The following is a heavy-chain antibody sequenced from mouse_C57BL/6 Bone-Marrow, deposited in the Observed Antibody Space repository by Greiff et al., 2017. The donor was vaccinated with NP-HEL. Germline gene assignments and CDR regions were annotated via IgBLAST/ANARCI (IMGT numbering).Heavy chain of an antibody. Sequence: QVQLQQPGAEFVKPGASVKMSCKASGYTFTSYWITWVKQRPGQGLEWIVDIYPGSGSTNYNEKFKSKATLIVDTSSSTAYMQRSSLTSEDAAVYYCAISPHYYGSRGGFAYWGQGTLVTVSS. J-gene: IGHJ3*01. CDR3: AISPHYYGSRGGFAY. CDR1: GYTFTSYW. CDR2: IYPGSGST. V-gene: IGHV1-55*01. D-gene: IGHD1-1*01.